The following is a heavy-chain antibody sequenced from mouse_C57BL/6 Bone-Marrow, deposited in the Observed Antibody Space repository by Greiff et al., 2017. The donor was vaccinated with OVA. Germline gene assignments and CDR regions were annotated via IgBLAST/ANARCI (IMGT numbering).Heavy chain of an antibody. J-gene: IGHJ3*01. Sequence: EVKVVESGGGLVKPGGSLTLSCAASGFTFSSYAMSWVRQTPEKRLEWVATISDGGSYTYYPDNVKGRFTISRDNAKNNLYLQMSHLKSEDTAMYYCARDDYYGSSYKAWFAYWGQGTLVTVSA. CDR3: ARDDYYGSSYKAWFAY. CDR2: ISDGGSYT. CDR1: GFTFSSYA. D-gene: IGHD1-1*01. V-gene: IGHV5-4*01.